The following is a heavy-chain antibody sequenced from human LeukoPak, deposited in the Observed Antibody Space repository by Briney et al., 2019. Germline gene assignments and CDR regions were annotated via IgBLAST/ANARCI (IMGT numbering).Heavy chain of an antibody. Sequence: GGSLRLSCAASGFTFSSYGMHWVRQAPGKGLEWGAVISYDGSNKYYADSVKGRFTISRDNSKNTLYLQMNSLRAEDTAVYYCAKFYSEVNYFDYWGQGTLVTVSS. CDR3: AKFYSEVNYFDY. J-gene: IGHJ4*02. V-gene: IGHV3-30*18. CDR2: ISYDGSNK. CDR1: GFTFSSYG. D-gene: IGHD3-22*01.